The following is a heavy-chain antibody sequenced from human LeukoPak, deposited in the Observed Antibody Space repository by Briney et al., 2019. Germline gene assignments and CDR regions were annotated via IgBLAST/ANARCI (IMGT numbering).Heavy chain of an antibody. J-gene: IGHJ2*01. Sequence: GGSLRLSCAASGFTFSSYGMHWVRQAPGKGLEWVAFIRYDGSNKYYADSVKGRFTISRDNSKNTLYLQMNSPRAEDTAVYYCAKDGLLCYYGSGSLRHWYFDLWGRGTLVTVSS. CDR3: AKDGLLCYYGSGSLRHWYFDL. V-gene: IGHV3-30*02. CDR1: GFTFSSYG. D-gene: IGHD3-10*01. CDR2: IRYDGSNK.